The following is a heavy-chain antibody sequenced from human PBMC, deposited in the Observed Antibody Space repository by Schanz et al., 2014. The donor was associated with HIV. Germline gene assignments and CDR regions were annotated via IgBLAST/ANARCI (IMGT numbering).Heavy chain of an antibody. V-gene: IGHV3-33*08. Sequence: QVQLVESGGGMVLPGTSLRLSCAASGGTFSAHAFHWVRQAPGRGLEWVAVIWYDGTNKYYADSVKGRFTISRDNSKKTLYLQMNSLRAEDTAVYYCARGNRRDGYNYFFDYWGQGTLVTVSS. CDR2: IWYDGTNK. J-gene: IGHJ4*02. D-gene: IGHD5-12*01. CDR3: ARGNRRDGYNYFFDY. CDR1: GGTFSAHA.